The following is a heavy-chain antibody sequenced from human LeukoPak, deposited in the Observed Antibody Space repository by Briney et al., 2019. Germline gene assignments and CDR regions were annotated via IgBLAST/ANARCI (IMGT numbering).Heavy chain of an antibody. CDR1: GGSFSGYY. V-gene: IGHV4-34*01. Sequence: SETLSLACAVYGGSFSGYYWSWIRQPPGKGLEWIGEINHSGSTNYNPSLKSRVTISVDTSKNQFSLKLSSVTAADTAVYYCAKYQLWFTYWGKGTLVTVSS. CDR3: AKYQLWFTY. D-gene: IGHD5-18*01. CDR2: INHSGST. J-gene: IGHJ4*02.